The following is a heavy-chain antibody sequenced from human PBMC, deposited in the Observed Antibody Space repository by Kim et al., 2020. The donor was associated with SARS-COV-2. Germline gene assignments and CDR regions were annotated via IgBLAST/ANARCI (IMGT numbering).Heavy chain of an antibody. CDR3: ASVPLPDWNGRSDY. Sequence: GGSLRLSCAASGFTFSSYWMSWVRQAPGKGLEWVANIKQDGSEKYYVDSVKGRFTISRDNAKNSLYLQMNSLRAEDTAVYYCASVPLPDWNGRSDYWGQGTLVTVSS. J-gene: IGHJ4*02. D-gene: IGHD1-1*01. V-gene: IGHV3-7*01. CDR2: IKQDGSEK. CDR1: GFTFSSYW.